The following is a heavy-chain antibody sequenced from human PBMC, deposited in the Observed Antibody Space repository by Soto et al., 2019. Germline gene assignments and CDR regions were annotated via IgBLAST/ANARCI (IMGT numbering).Heavy chain of an antibody. J-gene: IGHJ4*02. Sequence: SETLSLTCAVYGGSFSGYYWSWIRQPPGKGLEWIGEINHSGSTNYNPSLKSRVTISVDTSKNQFSLKLSSVTAADTAVYYCARGKRFTMVRGVTADFDYWGQGTLVTVSS. CDR1: GGSFSGYY. V-gene: IGHV4-34*01. D-gene: IGHD3-10*01. CDR2: INHSGST. CDR3: ARGKRFTMVRGVTADFDY.